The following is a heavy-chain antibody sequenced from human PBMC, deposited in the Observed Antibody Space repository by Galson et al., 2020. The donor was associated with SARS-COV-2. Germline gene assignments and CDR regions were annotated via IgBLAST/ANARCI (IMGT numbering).Heavy chain of an antibody. CDR3: ARGGYSYLDC. J-gene: IGHJ4*02. D-gene: IGHD5-18*01. V-gene: IGHV3-23*01. CDR1: GFTFTTYV. Sequence: TGGSLRLSCAASGFTFTTYVMTWVRQAPGKGLEWVSSISDSGGNTYYADSVKGRVTISRDNSKNTLFLQIDRLRAEDTALYYCARGGYSYLDCWGQGTLVTVSS. CDR2: ISDSGGNT.